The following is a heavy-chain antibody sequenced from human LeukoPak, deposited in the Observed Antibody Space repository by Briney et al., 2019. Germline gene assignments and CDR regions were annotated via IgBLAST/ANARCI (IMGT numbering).Heavy chain of an antibody. CDR3: ARARGTMVRGVIIANWFDP. J-gene: IGHJ5*02. Sequence: ASVKVSFKASGDTFTTYGTSWVRQAPGQGLEWMGWISAYNGNTNYAQKLQGRVTMTTDTSTRTAYMELRSLRSDDTAVYYCARARGTMVRGVIIANWFDPWGQGTLVTVSS. CDR2: ISAYNGNT. V-gene: IGHV1-18*01. D-gene: IGHD3-10*01. CDR1: GDTFTTYG.